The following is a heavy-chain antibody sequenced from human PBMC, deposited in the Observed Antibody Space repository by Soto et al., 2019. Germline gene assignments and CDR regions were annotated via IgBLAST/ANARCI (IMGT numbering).Heavy chain of an antibody. J-gene: IGHJ4*02. D-gene: IGHD4-4*01. Sequence: SETLFLACTVSGASISSSSYYWGWIRQPPGKGLEWIATFYYSGNNHYNPSLRSRLSISVDTSKNQFSLRLSSVTAADTAVYYCARLVIRNGFDYWGQGALVTVSS. CDR2: FYYSGNN. CDR3: ARLVIRNGFDY. V-gene: IGHV4-39*01. CDR1: GASISSSSYY.